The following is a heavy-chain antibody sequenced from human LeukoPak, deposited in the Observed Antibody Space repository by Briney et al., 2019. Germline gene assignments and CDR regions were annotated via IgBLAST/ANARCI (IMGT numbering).Heavy chain of an antibody. CDR2: INHSGST. CDR3: ARGRDSNAAYCGGDCYHSFDY. D-gene: IGHD2-21*02. CDR1: GGSFSGYY. V-gene: IGHV4-34*01. J-gene: IGHJ4*02. Sequence: SETLSLTCAVYGGSFSGYYWSWIRQPPGKGLEWIGEINHSGSTNYNPSLKSRVTISLDTSKNQFSPKLSSVTAADTAVYYCARGRDSNAAYCGGDCYHSFDYWGQGTLVTVSS.